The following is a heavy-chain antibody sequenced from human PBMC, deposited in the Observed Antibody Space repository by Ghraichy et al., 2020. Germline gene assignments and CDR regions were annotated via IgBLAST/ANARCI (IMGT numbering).Heavy chain of an antibody. V-gene: IGHV4-59*01. J-gene: IGHJ3*02. CDR1: GGSISSYY. CDR3: ASGIEDPGVQGVIGAFDI. D-gene: IGHD3-10*01. Sequence: SETLSLTCTVSGGSISSYYWRWIRQPPGKGLEWIGYIYYSGSTNYNPSPKSRVTISVDTSTNQFSLKLSSVTAADTAVYYCASGIEDPGVQGVIGAFDIWGQGTMVTVSS. CDR2: IYYSGST.